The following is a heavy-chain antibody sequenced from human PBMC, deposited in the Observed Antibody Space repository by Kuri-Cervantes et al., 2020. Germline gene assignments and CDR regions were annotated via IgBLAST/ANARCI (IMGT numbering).Heavy chain of an antibody. D-gene: IGHD2-21*02. Sequence: GGSLRPSCAASGFTFSNAWMSWVRQAPGKGLEWVGRIKSKTDGGTTDYAAPVKGRFTISRDDSKNTLYLQMNSLRAEDTAVYYCARDPATYCGGDCYSFGAFDIWGQGTMVTVSS. CDR3: ARDPATYCGGDCYSFGAFDI. CDR2: IKSKTDGGTT. V-gene: IGHV3-15*01. J-gene: IGHJ3*02. CDR1: GFTFSNAW.